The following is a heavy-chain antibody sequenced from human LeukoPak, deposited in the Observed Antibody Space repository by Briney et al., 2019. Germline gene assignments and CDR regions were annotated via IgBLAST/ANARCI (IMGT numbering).Heavy chain of an antibody. D-gene: IGHD6-19*01. J-gene: IGHJ4*02. CDR2: INPNSGGT. CDR1: GYTFTGYY. Sequence: ASVKVSCKASGYTFTGYYMHRVRQAPGQGLEWMGWINPNSGGTNYAQKFQGRVTMTRDTSISTAYMELSRLRSDDTAVYYCARPYSSGWYYFDYWGQGTPVTVSS. CDR3: ARPYSSGWYYFDY. V-gene: IGHV1-2*02.